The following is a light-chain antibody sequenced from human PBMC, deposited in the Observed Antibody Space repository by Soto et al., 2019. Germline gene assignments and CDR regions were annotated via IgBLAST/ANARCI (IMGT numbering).Light chain of an antibody. J-gene: IGKJ1*01. Sequence: EIVLTQSPGTLSLSPGERAALSCRACQSVSSSYLAWYQQKPGQAPRLLIYGASSRATGIPDRFSGSGSGTDFTLTISGLEPEDFAVYYCQQYVSSPQTFGIGTKVEIK. CDR2: GAS. CDR3: QQYVSSPQT. CDR1: QSVSSSY. V-gene: IGKV3-20*01.